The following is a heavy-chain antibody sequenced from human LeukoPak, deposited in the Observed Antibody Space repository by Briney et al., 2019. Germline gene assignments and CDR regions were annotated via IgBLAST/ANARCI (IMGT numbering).Heavy chain of an antibody. Sequence: GGSLRLSCADSGFTFSSYAMHWVRQAPGKGLEWVAVISYDGSTKNYADSVKDRFTISRDNSENTLYLQMSSLRAEDTAVYYCAGVPNVREGEWFDPWGQGTLVTVSS. J-gene: IGHJ5*02. CDR2: ISYDGSTK. V-gene: IGHV3-30*04. D-gene: IGHD3-16*01. CDR1: GFTFSSYA. CDR3: AGVPNVREGEWFDP.